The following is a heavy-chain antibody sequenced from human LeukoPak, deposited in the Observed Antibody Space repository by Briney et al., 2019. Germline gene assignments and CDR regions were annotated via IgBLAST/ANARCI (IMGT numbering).Heavy chain of an antibody. CDR3: ARGGILH. CDR1: GFALSSYT. J-gene: IGHJ4*02. D-gene: IGHD2-15*01. Sequence: GGSLRLSCAASGFALSSYTMNWVRQAPGEGLEWVSFISGTSSSIYYADSVKGRFTISRDNAKNSLYLQMNSLRAEDTAVYYCARGGILHWGQGTLVTVSS. V-gene: IGHV3-21*01. CDR2: ISGTSSSI.